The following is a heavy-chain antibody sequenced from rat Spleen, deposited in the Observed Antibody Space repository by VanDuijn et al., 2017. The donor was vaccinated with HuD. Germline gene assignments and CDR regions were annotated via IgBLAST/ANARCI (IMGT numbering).Heavy chain of an antibody. V-gene: IGHV5-22*01. Sequence: EVQLVESGGVLVQPGRSLKLSCTASGFTFSTFPMVWVRQAPKKGLEWVASISSGGGGTYYGDSVKGRFTISRDNAKSTLYLQMNSLRSEDTATYYCARHVSSMMILDYWGQGVMVTVSS. J-gene: IGHJ2*01. D-gene: IGHD1-12*01. CDR1: GFTFSTFP. CDR3: ARHVSSMMILDY. CDR2: ISSGGGGT.